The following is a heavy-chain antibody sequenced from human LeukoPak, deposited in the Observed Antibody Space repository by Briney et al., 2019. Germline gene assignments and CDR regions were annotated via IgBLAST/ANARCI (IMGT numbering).Heavy chain of an antibody. CDR3: ARAMTTVTIGAFDI. CDR2: IYHSGST. Sequence: PSETLSLTCAVSGGSISSGGYSWSWIRQPPGKGLEWIGYIYHSGSTYYNPSLKSRVTISVDRSKNQFSLKLSSVTAADAAVYYCARAMTTVTIGAFDIWGQGTMVTVSS. V-gene: IGHV4-30-2*01. J-gene: IGHJ3*02. CDR1: GGSISSGGYS. D-gene: IGHD4-17*01.